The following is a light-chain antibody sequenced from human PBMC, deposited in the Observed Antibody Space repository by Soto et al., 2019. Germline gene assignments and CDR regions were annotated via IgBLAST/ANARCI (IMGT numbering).Light chain of an antibody. CDR2: SNN. CDR1: SSNIGSKS. V-gene: IGLV1-44*01. Sequence: QLVLTQPPSVSGTPGQRVNMSCSGSSSNIGSKSVSWYQHLPQTAPKLLIYSNNQRPSGVPGRFSGPKSGTSASLAISGLQSDDETQYYCAAWDDSLNVLVFGGGTKLTVL. J-gene: IGLJ2*01. CDR3: AAWDDSLNVLV.